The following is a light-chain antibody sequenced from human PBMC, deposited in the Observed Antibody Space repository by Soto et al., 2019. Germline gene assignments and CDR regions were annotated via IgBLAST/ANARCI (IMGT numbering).Light chain of an antibody. CDR1: NIGRKS. V-gene: IGLV3-21*02. CDR3: QVWDRTSNNYV. CDR2: DDS. Sequence: SSELTQPRAVSVDPGPTVRVTCGGKNIGRKSVHWYQQKPGHAPVLVVYDDSDRPSRIPERFSGSNSGNTATLTISRVEAGDEADYHCQVWDRTSNNYVFGSGTKVTVL. J-gene: IGLJ1*01.